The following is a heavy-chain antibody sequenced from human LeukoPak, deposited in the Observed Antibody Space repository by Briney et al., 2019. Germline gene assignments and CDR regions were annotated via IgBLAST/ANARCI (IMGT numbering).Heavy chain of an antibody. CDR3: ARDENCGGDCYPLLGDAFDI. CDR1: GGSISSSSYY. J-gene: IGHJ3*02. V-gene: IGHV4-39*07. D-gene: IGHD2-21*02. CDR2: IYYSGST. Sequence: SETLSLTCTVSGGSISSSSYYWGWIRQPPGKGLEWIGSIYYSGSTYYNPSLKSRVTISVDTSKNQFSLKLSSVTAADTAVYYCARDENCGGDCYPLLGDAFDIWGQGTMVTVSS.